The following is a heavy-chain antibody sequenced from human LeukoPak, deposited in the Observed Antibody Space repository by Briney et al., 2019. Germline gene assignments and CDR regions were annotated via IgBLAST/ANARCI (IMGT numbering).Heavy chain of an antibody. CDR3: ARDHYYGSHYYGMDV. CDR2: ISSSSSYI. Sequence: GGSLRLSCAASGFTFSSYSMNWVRQAPGKGLGWVSSISSSSSYIYYADSVKGRFTISRDNAKNSLYLQMNSLRAEDTAVYYCARDHYYGSHYYGMDVWGQGTTVTVSS. V-gene: IGHV3-21*01. D-gene: IGHD3-10*01. J-gene: IGHJ6*02. CDR1: GFTFSSYS.